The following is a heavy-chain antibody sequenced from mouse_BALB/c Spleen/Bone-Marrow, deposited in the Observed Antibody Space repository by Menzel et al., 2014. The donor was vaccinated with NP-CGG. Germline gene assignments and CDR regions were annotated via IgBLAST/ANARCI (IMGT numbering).Heavy chain of an antibody. Sequence: QVQLQQSGAELVKPGASVKLSCKASGYTFTNYYMYWVKQRPGQGLEWIGEINPSNGGTNFNEKFKSTATLTVDKSSSTVYMQLSSLTSEDSAVDYCTQLGRFAYWGQGTLVTVAA. CDR2: INPSNGGT. V-gene: IGHV1S81*02. J-gene: IGHJ3*01. D-gene: IGHD4-1*02. CDR1: GYTFTNYY. CDR3: TQLGRFAY.